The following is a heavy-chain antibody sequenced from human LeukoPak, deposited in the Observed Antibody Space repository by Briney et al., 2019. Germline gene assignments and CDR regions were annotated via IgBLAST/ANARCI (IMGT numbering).Heavy chain of an antibody. D-gene: IGHD3-10*01. Sequence: GGSLRLSCAASGFTFSSYTMHWVRQAPGKGLEWVAVISYDGSNKYYADSVKGRFTISRDNSKNTLYLQMNSLRAEDTAVYYCARDRRLLWFGELVLGYWGQGTLVTVSS. CDR3: ARDRRLLWFGELVLGY. CDR2: ISYDGSNK. V-gene: IGHV3-30-3*01. CDR1: GFTFSSYT. J-gene: IGHJ4*02.